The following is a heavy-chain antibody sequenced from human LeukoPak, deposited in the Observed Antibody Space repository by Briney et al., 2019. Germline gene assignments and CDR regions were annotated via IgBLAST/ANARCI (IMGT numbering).Heavy chain of an antibody. D-gene: IGHD3-22*01. J-gene: IGHJ4*02. CDR2: IIPIFGTA. CDR1: GGTFSSYA. CDR3: ARDRDGATGSSGYYYEGHY. V-gene: IGHV1-69*05. Sequence: GASVKVSCKASGGTFSSYAISWVRQAPGQGLEWMGGIIPIFGTANYAQKFQGRVTITTDESTSTAYMELSSLRSEDTAVYYCARDRDGATGSSGYYYEGHYWGQGTLVTVSS.